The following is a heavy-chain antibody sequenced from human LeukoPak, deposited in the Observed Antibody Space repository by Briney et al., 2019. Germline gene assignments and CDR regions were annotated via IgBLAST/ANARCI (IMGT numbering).Heavy chain of an antibody. Sequence: SETLSLTCTVSGGSISSYYWSWIRQPPGKGLEWIGHIYYSGSTNYNPSLKSRVTISVDTSKNQFSLKLSSVTAADTAVYYCARATPPYYDILTGYLIGYFDYWGQGTLVTVSS. CDR1: GGSISSYY. J-gene: IGHJ4*02. D-gene: IGHD3-9*01. CDR2: IYYSGST. CDR3: ARATPPYYDILTGYLIGYFDY. V-gene: IGHV4-59*01.